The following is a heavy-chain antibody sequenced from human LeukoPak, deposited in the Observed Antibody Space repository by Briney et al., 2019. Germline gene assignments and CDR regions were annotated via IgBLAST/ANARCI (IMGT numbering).Heavy chain of an antibody. J-gene: IGHJ3*02. Sequence: GGSLRLSCAASGFTFSSYAMSWVRQAPGEGLEWVSSITTSGGSTYYADSVKGRFTISRDNAKNTLYLQMDSLRAEDTAVYYCAKDHYVSGRYDAFDIWGQGTMVTVSS. CDR3: AKDHYVSGRYDAFDI. V-gene: IGHV3-23*01. CDR1: GFTFSSYA. D-gene: IGHD3-10*01. CDR2: ITTSGGST.